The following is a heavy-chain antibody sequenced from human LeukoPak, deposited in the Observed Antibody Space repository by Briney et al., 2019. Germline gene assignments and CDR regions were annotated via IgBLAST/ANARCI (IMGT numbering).Heavy chain of an antibody. CDR3: ARDTVGVTDY. V-gene: IGHV3-7*01. Sequence: PGGSLRLSCAASGFTFSSSWMSWVRQAPGKGLEWATNIKPDGSEKYYVDSVKGRFTISRDNAKNSLYLQMNSLRAEDTALYYCARDTVGVTDYWGQGTLVTVSS. J-gene: IGHJ4*02. CDR1: GFTFSSSW. D-gene: IGHD1-26*01. CDR2: IKPDGSEK.